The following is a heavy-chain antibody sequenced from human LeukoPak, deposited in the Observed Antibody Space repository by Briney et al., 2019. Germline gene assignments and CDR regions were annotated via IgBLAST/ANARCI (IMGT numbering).Heavy chain of an antibody. V-gene: IGHV3-30-3*02. CDR2: ISDDGRNK. Sequence: GGSLRLSCAASGFTFSSYAMHWVRQAPGKGLEWVAVISDDGRNKYYADSVKGRFTISRDNSKNTLDLQMNSLRAEDTAVYYCAKPSATQWLASMFGYWGQGTLVTVSS. J-gene: IGHJ4*02. D-gene: IGHD6-19*01. CDR1: GFTFSSYA. CDR3: AKPSATQWLASMFGY.